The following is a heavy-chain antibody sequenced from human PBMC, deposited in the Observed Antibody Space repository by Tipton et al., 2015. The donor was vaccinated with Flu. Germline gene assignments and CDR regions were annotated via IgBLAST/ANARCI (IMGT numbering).Heavy chain of an antibody. D-gene: IGHD5-12*01. CDR2: IYHSGST. J-gene: IGHJ4*02. Sequence: TLSLTCTVSGYSISSGYYWGWIRQPPGKGLEWIGSIYHSGSTYYNPSLKSRVTISVDTSKNQFYLRLSSVTAADTAVYYCARGATRRPFSGYDYTGYWGQGTLVTVSS. CDR1: GYSISSGYY. V-gene: IGHV4-38-2*02. CDR3: ARGATRRPFSGYDYTGY.